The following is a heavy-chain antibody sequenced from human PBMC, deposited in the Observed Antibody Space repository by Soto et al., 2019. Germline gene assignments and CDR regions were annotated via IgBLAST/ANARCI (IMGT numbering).Heavy chain of an antibody. D-gene: IGHD1-1*01. J-gene: IGHJ4*01. V-gene: IGHV3-11*06. Sequence: SLCLFCSSSGFTCSDHYLSWIRQAPGKGLEWIGYSSNSGSFTRYADSVKGRFSISRDNAKNSLYLQINSLRGDDTAIYYGWRSGDNYNHLDYRWHGTPDTV. CDR1: GFTCSDHY. CDR2: SSNSGSFT. CDR3: WRSGDNYNHLDY.